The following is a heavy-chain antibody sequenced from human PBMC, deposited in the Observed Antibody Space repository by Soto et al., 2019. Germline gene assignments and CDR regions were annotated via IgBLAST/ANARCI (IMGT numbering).Heavy chain of an antibody. CDR3: ARVSGYSSGWYYYYYGMDV. D-gene: IGHD6-19*01. Sequence: VASVKVSCKASGYTFTGYYMHWVRQAPGQGLEWMGWINPNSGGTNYAQKFQGRVTMTRDTSISTAYMELSRLRSDDTAVYYCARVSGYSSGWYYYYYGMDVWGQGTTVTVSS. J-gene: IGHJ6*02. CDR1: GYTFTGYY. CDR2: INPNSGGT. V-gene: IGHV1-2*02.